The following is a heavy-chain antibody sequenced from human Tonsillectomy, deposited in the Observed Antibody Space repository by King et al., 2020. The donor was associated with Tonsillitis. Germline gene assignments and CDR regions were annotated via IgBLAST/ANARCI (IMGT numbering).Heavy chain of an antibody. CDR2: IYYSGST. D-gene: IGHD3-10*01. CDR3: ARHRTYYYGSVYAFDI. Sequence: QMQLQESGPGLVKPSETLSLTCTVSGGSISSSSYYWGRIRQPPGKGLEWIGSIYYSGSTYYNPSLKSRVTISVDTSKNQFSLKLSSVTAADTAVYYCARHRTYYYGSVYAFDIWGQGTMVTVSS. J-gene: IGHJ3*02. CDR1: GGSISSSSYY. V-gene: IGHV4-39*07.